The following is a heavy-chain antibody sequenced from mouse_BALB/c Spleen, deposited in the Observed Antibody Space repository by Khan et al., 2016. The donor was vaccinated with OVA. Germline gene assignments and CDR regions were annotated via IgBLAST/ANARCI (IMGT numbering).Heavy chain of an antibody. D-gene: IGHD1-1*01. CDR2: ISYSGRT. V-gene: IGHV3-2*02. CDR1: GYSITSDYA. J-gene: IGHJ2*01. Sequence: EVQLQESGPGLVKPSQSLSLTCTVTGYSITSDYAWNWIRQFPGNKLEWMGYISYSGRTSYNPSLKSRISITRDTSKNQFFPQLNSVTTEDTATYYCASSVTITTVVATDFDYWGQGTTLTVSS. CDR3: ASSVTITTVVATDFDY.